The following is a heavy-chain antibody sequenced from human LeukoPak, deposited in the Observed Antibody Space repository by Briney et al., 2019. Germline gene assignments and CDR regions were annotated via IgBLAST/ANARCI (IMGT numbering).Heavy chain of an antibody. CDR2: LSDSGASK. CDR1: GFTFSDYY. CDR3: ASSPPTGITVSYFDY. J-gene: IGHJ4*02. Sequence: AGGSLRLSCAASGFTFSDYYMTWVRQAPGKGLEWVSALSDSGASKYCADSVKGRFTISRDNSKNTLYLQMNSLRADDTAVYYCASSPPTGITVSYFDYWGQGTLVTVSS. D-gene: IGHD4-17*01. V-gene: IGHV3-23*01.